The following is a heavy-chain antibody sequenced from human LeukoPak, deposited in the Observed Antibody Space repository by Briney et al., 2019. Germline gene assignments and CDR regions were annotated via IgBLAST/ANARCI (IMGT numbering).Heavy chain of an antibody. CDR3: AMQAYDFWSGYYYPDWFDP. CDR2: ISAYNGNT. CDR1: GYTFTSYG. Sequence: ASVKVSCKASGYTFTSYGISWVRQAPGQGLEWMGWISAYNGNTNYAQKIQGRVTMTRNTSISTAYMELSSLRSEDTAVYYCAMQAYDFWSGYYYPDWFDPWGQGTLVTVSS. J-gene: IGHJ5*02. D-gene: IGHD3-3*01. V-gene: IGHV1-18*01.